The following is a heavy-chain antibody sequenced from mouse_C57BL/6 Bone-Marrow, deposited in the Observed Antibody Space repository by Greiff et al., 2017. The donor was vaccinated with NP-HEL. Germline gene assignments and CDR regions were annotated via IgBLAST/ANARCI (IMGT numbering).Heavy chain of an antibody. V-gene: IGHV3-6*01. CDR2: ISYDGSN. CDR1: GYSITSGYY. CDR3: ARGDSWFAY. Sequence: EESGPGLVKPSQSLSLTCSVTGYSITSGYYWNWIRQFPGNKLEWMGYISYDGSNNYNPSLKNRISITRDTSKNQFFLKLNSVTTEDTATYYCARGDSWFAYWGQGTLVTVSA. J-gene: IGHJ3*01. D-gene: IGHD3-3*01.